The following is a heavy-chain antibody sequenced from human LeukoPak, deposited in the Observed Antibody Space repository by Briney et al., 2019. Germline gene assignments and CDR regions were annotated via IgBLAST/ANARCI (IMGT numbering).Heavy chain of an antibody. CDR3: ARDERWELASEYWFDP. V-gene: IGHV1-24*01. CDR1: GYTLTELS. J-gene: IGHJ5*02. Sequence: GASVKVSCKVSGYTLTELSMHWVRQAPGKGLEWMGGFDPEDGETIYAQKFQGRVTMTEDTSTDTAYMELSSLRSEDTAVYYCARDERWELASEYWFDPWGQGTLVTVSS. CDR2: FDPEDGET. D-gene: IGHD1-26*01.